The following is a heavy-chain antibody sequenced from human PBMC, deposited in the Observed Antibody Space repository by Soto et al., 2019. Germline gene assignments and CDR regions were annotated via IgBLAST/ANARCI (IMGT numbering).Heavy chain of an antibody. CDR1: GGSISSGDYY. J-gene: IGHJ4*02. CDR2: IYYSGST. Sequence: SETLSLTCTVSGGSISSGDYYWSWIRQPPGKGLEWIGYIYYSGSTYYNPSLKSRVSISMDTSKNQFSLNLDSVTAADTAVYFCARDFAYFDSWGQGTQVTVSS. D-gene: IGHD3-3*01. V-gene: IGHV4-30-4*02. CDR3: ARDFAYFDS.